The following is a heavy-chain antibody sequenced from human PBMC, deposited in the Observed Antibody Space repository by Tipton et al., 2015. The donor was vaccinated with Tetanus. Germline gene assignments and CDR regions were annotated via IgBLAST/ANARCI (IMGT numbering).Heavy chain of an antibody. CDR1: GVSIGSYY. D-gene: IGHD1-7*01. Sequence: TLSLTCTVSGVSIGSYYWSWIRQPPGKGLEWIGYLSYIGTTNYNPSLESRVTISSDTSRNQFSQRLSSITAADTAIYYCARGGGDNWNFWPDWGQGTLVTVFS. V-gene: IGHV4-59*01. J-gene: IGHJ4*02. CDR3: ARGGGDNWNFWPD. CDR2: LSYIGTT.